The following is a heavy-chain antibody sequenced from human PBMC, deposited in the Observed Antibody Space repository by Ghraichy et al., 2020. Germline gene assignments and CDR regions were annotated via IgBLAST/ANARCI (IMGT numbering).Heavy chain of an antibody. CDR2: INHSGST. CDR3: ARVRSGCYDSSCYGYFEY. J-gene: IGHJ4*02. CDR1: GGSFSGYY. D-gene: IGHD3-22*01. V-gene: IGHV4-34*01. Sequence: SETLSLTCAVYGGSFSGYYWTWIRQPPGKGLEWIGEINHSGSTNHNPSLKSRVTISIDTSKNQFSLKLTSVTAADTAVYYCARVRSGCYDSSCYGYFEYWDQGTLVTVSS.